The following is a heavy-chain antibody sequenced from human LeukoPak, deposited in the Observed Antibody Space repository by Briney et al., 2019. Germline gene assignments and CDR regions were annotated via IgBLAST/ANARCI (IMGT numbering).Heavy chain of an antibody. CDR1: GYTFTGYY. V-gene: IGHV1-2*02. Sequence: ASAKVSCKASGYTFTGYYMHCVRQAPGQGLEWMGWINPNSGGTNYAQKFQGRVTMTRDTSISTAYMELSRLRSDDTAVYYCARNMITFGAPYYYYGMDVWGQGTTVTVSS. CDR2: INPNSGGT. J-gene: IGHJ6*02. D-gene: IGHD3-16*01. CDR3: ARNMITFGAPYYYYGMDV.